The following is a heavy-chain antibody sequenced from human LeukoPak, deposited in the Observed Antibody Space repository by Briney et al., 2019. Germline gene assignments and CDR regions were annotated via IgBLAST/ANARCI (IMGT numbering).Heavy chain of an antibody. J-gene: IGHJ5*02. D-gene: IGHD3-22*01. CDR1: GGSFSGYY. Sequence: SSETLSLTCAVYGGSFSGYYWSRIRQPPGTGLEWIAEINNSGTTNYNPSLKGRVTISVDTSKNQFSLKLSSVTAADTAVYYCARHYYYDSSGYQSWGQGTLVTVSS. CDR2: INNSGTT. CDR3: ARHYYYDSSGYQS. V-gene: IGHV4-34*01.